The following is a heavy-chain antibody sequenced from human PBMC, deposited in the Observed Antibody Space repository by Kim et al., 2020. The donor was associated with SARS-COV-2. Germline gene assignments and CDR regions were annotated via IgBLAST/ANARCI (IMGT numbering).Heavy chain of an antibody. Sequence: GGSLRLSCAASGFTFSNAWMSWVRQAPGKGLEWVGRNKSKIDGGTTDYAAPVKDRFTISRDDSKNMLYLQMNSLRTEDTAVYYCTTDRGVYGDYYYYYGMDVWGQGTTVTVSS. CDR2: NKSKIDGGTT. CDR3: TTDRGVYGDYYYYYGMDV. D-gene: IGHD3-10*01. CDR1: GFTFSNAW. V-gene: IGHV3-15*01. J-gene: IGHJ6*01.